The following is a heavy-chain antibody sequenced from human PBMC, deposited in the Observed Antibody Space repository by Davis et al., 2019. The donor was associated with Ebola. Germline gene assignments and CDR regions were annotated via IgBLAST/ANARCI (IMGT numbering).Heavy chain of an antibody. J-gene: IGHJ4*02. CDR2: ISGSGAST. CDR3: ASDAGDSSGYYSYFDY. V-gene: IGHV3-23*01. CDR1: GFTFSTYA. D-gene: IGHD3-22*01. Sequence: GESLKISCAASGFTFSTYAMSWVRQAPGKGLEWVSAISGSGASTYYADSVRGRFTISRDNSKNTVYLQMNSLRAEDTAVYYCASDAGDSSGYYSYFDYWGQGTLVTVSS.